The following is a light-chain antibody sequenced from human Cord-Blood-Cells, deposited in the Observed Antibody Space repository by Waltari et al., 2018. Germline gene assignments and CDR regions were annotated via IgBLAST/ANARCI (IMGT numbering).Light chain of an antibody. J-gene: IGKJ5*01. CDR3: QRRSNWPPIT. CDR2: DAS. Sequence: ELVLTQSPATLSSSPGERATLYCRASQSVSSYLAWNQQKPDQAPRLLIYDASNRATDIPARFSVSGSGTDFTLTISSLEPEDFAVYYCQRRSNWPPITFGQGTRLEIK. CDR1: QSVSSY. V-gene: IGKV3-11*01.